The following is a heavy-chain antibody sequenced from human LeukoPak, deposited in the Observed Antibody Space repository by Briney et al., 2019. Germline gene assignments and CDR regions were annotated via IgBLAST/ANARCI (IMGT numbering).Heavy chain of an antibody. Sequence: NTSETLSLTCDVSGDSGASSGSYWSGWFRQPPGKGLEWIGYVHSSGSTKYNSSLGSRVTISMDTSRNQFSLKLSSVTAADTAVYYCARVFLERLRYFDWLSGALDYWGQGTLVTVSS. D-gene: IGHD3-9*01. CDR2: VHSSGST. J-gene: IGHJ4*02. CDR1: GDSGASSGSYW. V-gene: IGHV4-61*01. CDR3: ARVFLERLRYFDWLSGALDY.